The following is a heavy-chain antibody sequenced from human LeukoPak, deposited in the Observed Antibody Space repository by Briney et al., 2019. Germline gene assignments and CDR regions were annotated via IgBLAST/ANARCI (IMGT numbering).Heavy chain of an antibody. J-gene: IGHJ6*03. CDR2: IYYSGST. CDR3: ARTGNGRKEPYYYYMDV. Sequence: PSETLSLTCTVSGGSISSYYWSWIRQPPGKGLEWIGYIYYSGSTNYSPSLKSRVTISVDTSKNQFSLKLSSVTAADTAVYYCARTGNGRKEPYYYYMDVRGKGTTVTVSS. D-gene: IGHD1-14*01. V-gene: IGHV4-59*01. CDR1: GGSISSYY.